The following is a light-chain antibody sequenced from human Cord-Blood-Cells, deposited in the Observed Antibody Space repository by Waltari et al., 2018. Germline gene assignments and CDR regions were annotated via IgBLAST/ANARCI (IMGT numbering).Light chain of an antibody. J-gene: IGLJ2*01. CDR3: CSYAGSYTRV. CDR1: SSHGGGAHY. CDR2: EVS. Sequence: QSALTQPRPVSRSPGQPVTISCTGTSSHGGGAHYVPWHQQHPGKAPKLMIYEVSKWPSGVPDRFSGTKSGNSASLTISGLQADDEADYYCCSYAGSYTRVFGGGTKLTVL. V-gene: IGLV2-11*01.